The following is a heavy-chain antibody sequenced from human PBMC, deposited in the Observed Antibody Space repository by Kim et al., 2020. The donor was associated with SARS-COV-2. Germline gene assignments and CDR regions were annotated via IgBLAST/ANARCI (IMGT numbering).Heavy chain of an antibody. CDR1: GFTFSSYA. D-gene: IGHD6-13*01. J-gene: IGHJ6*02. V-gene: IGHV3-23*01. CDR3: AKVVAAAGTFDYYYYYGMDV. CDR2: ISGSGGST. Sequence: GGSLRLSCAASGFTFSSYAMSWVRQAPGKGLEWVSAISGSGGSTYYADSVKGRFTISRDNSKNTLYLQMNSLRAEDTAVYYCAKVVAAAGTFDYYYYYGMDVWGQGTPVTVSS.